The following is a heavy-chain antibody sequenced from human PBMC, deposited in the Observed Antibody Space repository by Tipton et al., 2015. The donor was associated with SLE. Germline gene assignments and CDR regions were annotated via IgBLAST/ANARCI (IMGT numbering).Heavy chain of an antibody. Sequence: TLSLTCTVSGGSLSSYYWSWIRQPPGKGLEWIGYIYYSGTTKYNPSLKSRVTISVDSSNNQFSLRLSSVTAADTAIYYCARDSSGMGYYWFDPWGQGTLVTVSS. V-gene: IGHV4-59*01. D-gene: IGHD3-10*01. J-gene: IGHJ5*02. CDR2: IYYSGTT. CDR3: ARDSSGMGYYWFDP. CDR1: GGSLSSYY.